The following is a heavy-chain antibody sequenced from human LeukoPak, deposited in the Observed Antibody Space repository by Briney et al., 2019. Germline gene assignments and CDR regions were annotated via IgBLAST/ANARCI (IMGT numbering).Heavy chain of an antibody. J-gene: IGHJ4*02. D-gene: IGHD2-2*01. V-gene: IGHV3-23*01. Sequence: GGSLRLSCAASGFTFSSYAMSWVRQAPGKGLGWVSAISGSGGSTYYADSVKGRFTISRDNSKNTLYLQMNSLRAEDTAVYYCAKDTQVVPAATPDYWGQGTLVTVSS. CDR2: ISGSGGST. CDR1: GFTFSSYA. CDR3: AKDTQVVPAATPDY.